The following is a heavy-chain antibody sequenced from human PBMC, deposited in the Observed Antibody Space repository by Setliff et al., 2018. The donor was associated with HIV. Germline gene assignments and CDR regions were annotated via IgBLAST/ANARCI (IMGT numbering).Heavy chain of an antibody. CDR3: ARGLGYCGGDCYSDLFDY. Sequence: ASVKVSCKISGYTLTEVSMHWVRQATGQGLEWMGWMSPNSGYTVYAQKFQGRVTMTTDASTSTAYMELGSLTSDDTAFYYCARGLGYCGGDCYSDLFDYWGQGTLVTVSS. J-gene: IGHJ4*02. D-gene: IGHD2-21*02. V-gene: IGHV1-8*01. CDR2: MSPNSGYT. CDR1: GYTLTEVS.